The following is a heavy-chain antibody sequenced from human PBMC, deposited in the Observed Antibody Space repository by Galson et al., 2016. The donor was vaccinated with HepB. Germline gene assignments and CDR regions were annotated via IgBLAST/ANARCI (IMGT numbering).Heavy chain of an antibody. D-gene: IGHD3-9*01. Sequence: SLRLSCAASGFTFSRSWMYWVRQAPGKGLVWVSRINSDGSHTNYADSVKGRFTISRDNDKNTLYLETKSLRAEDTAVYYCAREGRYFDWFDAFDIWGQGTMVTVSS. J-gene: IGHJ3*02. CDR3: AREGRYFDWFDAFDI. V-gene: IGHV3-74*01. CDR2: INSDGSHT. CDR1: GFTFSRSW.